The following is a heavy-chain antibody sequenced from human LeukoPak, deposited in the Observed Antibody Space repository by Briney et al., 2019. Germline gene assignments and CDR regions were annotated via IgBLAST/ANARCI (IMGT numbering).Heavy chain of an antibody. CDR2: INHSGST. D-gene: IGHD5-24*01. V-gene: IGHV4-39*07. CDR1: GGSISSGGYY. CDR3: ARDRRWLQLGYFDY. Sequence: SETLSLTCTVSGGSISSGGYYWSWIRQHPGTGLEWIGEINHSGSTNYNPSLKSRVTISVDTSKNQFSLKLSSVTAADTAVYYCARDRRWLQLGYFDYWGQGTLVTVSS. J-gene: IGHJ4*02.